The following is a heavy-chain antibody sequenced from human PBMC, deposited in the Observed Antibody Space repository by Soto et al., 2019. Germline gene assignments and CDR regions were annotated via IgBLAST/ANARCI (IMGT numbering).Heavy chain of an antibody. V-gene: IGHV1-18*01. D-gene: IGHD5-12*01. J-gene: IGHJ6*02. CDR1: GYTFTSYG. CDR2: ISAYNGNT. Sequence: ASVKVSCKASGYTFTSYGISWVRQAPGQGLEWMGWISAYNGNTNYAQKLQGRVTMTTDTSTSTAYMELRSLRSDDTAVYYCARGAVGSGYDYSSGMDVWGQGTTVTVSS. CDR3: ARGAVGSGYDYSSGMDV.